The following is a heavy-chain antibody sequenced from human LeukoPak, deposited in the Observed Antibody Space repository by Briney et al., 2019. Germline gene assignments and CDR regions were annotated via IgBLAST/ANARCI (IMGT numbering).Heavy chain of an antibody. J-gene: IGHJ5*02. CDR1: GYTFTSYG. V-gene: IGHV1-18*01. Sequence: RASVKVSCKASGYTFTSYGISWVRQAPGQGLEWMGWISAYNGNTNYAQKLQGRVTMTTDTSTSTAYMELRSLRSDDTAVYYCARGPYGYSSSPTYHNWFDPWGQGTLVTVSS. CDR2: ISAYNGNT. CDR3: ARGPYGYSSSPTYHNWFDP. D-gene: IGHD6-13*01.